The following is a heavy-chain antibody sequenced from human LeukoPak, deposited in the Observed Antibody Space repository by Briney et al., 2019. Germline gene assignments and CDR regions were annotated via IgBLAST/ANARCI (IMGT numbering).Heavy chain of an antibody. CDR3: ARAGSGSPLRAFDI. CDR2: INHSGST. CDR1: GFTFSSYG. V-gene: IGHV4-34*01. J-gene: IGHJ3*02. Sequence: GSLRLSCAASGFTFSSYGMHWIRQPPGKGLEWIGEINHSGSTNYNPSLKSRVTISVDTSKNQFSLKLSSVTAADTAVYYCARAGSGSPLRAFDIWGQGTMVTVSS. D-gene: IGHD3-22*01.